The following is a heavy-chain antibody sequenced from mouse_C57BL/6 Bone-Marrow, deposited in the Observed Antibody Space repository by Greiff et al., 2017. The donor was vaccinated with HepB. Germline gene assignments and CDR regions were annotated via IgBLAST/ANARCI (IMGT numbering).Heavy chain of an antibody. CDR3: VRREDDYYDYALDY. CDR2: IRSKSNNYAT. D-gene: IGHD2-3*01. Sequence: EVHLVESGGGLVQPKGSLKLSCAASGFSFNNYAMNWVRQAPGKGLEWVARIRSKSNNYATYYADSVKDRFTTSRDDSESKLDLQMNNWKTEDTAVYYCVRREDDYYDYALDYWGQGTAVTVSS. J-gene: IGHJ4*01. CDR1: GFSFNNYA. V-gene: IGHV10-1*01.